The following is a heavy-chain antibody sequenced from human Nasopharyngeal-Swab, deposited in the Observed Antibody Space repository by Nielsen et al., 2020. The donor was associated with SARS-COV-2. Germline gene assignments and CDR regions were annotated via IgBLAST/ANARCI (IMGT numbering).Heavy chain of an antibody. CDR1: GFTFSSYA. D-gene: IGHD6-13*01. V-gene: IGHV3-23*01. CDR3: AKEVAAAIGEYYFDY. J-gene: IGHJ4*02. CDR2: ISGSGGST. Sequence: GASLKISCAASGFTFSSYAMSWVRQAPGKGLEWVSAISGSGGSTYYADSVKGRFTISRDNSKNTLYLQMNSRRAEDTAVYYCAKEVAAAIGEYYFDYWGQGTLVTVSS.